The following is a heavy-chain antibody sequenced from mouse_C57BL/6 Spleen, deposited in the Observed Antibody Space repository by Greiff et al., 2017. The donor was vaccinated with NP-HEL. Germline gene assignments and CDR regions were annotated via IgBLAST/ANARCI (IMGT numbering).Heavy chain of an antibody. J-gene: IGHJ3*01. CDR2: IDPANGNT. CDR1: GFNFKNTY. CDR3: ARGDFAFAY. Sequence: EVKLQESVAELVRPGASVKLSCTASGFNFKNTYMPWVKQRPEQGLEWIGRIDPANGNTKYAAKFQGKATLTADTSSNTAYLQLSSLTSEDTAIYYCARGDFAFAYWGQGTLVTVSA. V-gene: IGHV14-3*01.